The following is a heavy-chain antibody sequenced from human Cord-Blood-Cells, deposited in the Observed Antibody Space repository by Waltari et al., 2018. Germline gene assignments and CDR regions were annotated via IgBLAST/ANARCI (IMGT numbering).Heavy chain of an antibody. CDR1: GGSFSGYY. CDR3: ARFGWGYFDWLFDY. V-gene: IGHV4-34*01. CDR2: IKHSGST. J-gene: IGHJ4*02. Sequence: QVQLQQWGAGLLKPSETLSLTCAVYGGSFSGYYWSWIRQPPGKGLEWIGEIKHSGSTNYNPPLKSRVTISVDTSKNQFSLKLSSVTAADTAVYYCARFGWGYFDWLFDYWGQGTLVTVAS. D-gene: IGHD3-9*01.